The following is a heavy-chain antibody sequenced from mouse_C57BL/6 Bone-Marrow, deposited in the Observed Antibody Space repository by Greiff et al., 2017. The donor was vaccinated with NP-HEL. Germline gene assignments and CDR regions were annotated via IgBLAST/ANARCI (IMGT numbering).Heavy chain of an antibody. CDR3: ARGLLWLRRRDYYAMDY. D-gene: IGHD2-2*01. CDR1: GYTFTSYW. J-gene: IGHJ4*01. V-gene: IGHV1-64*01. CDR2: IHPNSGST. Sequence: QVQLQQPGAELVKPGASVKLSCKASGYTFTSYWMHWVKQRHGKGREGRVMIHPNSGSTNYNEKFKSKATLTVDKSSSTAYMQLSSLTSEDSAVYYCARGLLWLRRRDYYAMDYWGQGTSVTVSS.